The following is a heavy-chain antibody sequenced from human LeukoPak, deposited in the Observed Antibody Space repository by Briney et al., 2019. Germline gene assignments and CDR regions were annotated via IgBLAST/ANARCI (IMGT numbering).Heavy chain of an antibody. J-gene: IGHJ4*02. CDR1: GFTFGTYW. CDR3: ARDRARTGTTLLDY. CDR2: IKQDGSEK. V-gene: IGHV3-7*03. Sequence: GRSLRLSCAASGFTFGTYWMGWVRQAPGKGLGWVANIKQDGSEKDYVDSVKGRFTISRDNAKNSLYLQMNSPRVEDTAVYYCARDRARTGTTLLDYWGQGTLVVVSS. D-gene: IGHD1-1*01.